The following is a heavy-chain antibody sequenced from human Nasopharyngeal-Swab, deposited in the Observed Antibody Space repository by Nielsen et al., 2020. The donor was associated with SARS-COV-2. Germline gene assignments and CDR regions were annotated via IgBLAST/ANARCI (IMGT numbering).Heavy chain of an antibody. CDR3: AKEGATGWFDP. J-gene: IGHJ5*02. CDR1: GVSITSQY. Sequence: GSLRLSCTVSGVSITSQYWSWIRQPPGKGLEWIGYISHNSGTSYNTSLKSRVTMFMDTSKNQFSLRLTSVTAADTAVYYCAKEGATGWFDPCGQGTLVTVSS. CDR2: ISHNSGT. V-gene: IGHV4-59*11.